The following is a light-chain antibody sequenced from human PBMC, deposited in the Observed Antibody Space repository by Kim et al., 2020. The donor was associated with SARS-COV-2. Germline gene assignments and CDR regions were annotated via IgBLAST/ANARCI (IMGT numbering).Light chain of an antibody. CDR1: HNVGSS. CDR3: QQRGSWPPALT. J-gene: IGKJ4*01. CDR2: DAA. Sequence: PGESVTPSCRGSHNVGSSLAWYRQTPGQAPRLLLYDAAIRAAGIPDRFSGSGSGTDFTLTIGSLAPEDFAIYYCQQRGSWPPALTFGGGTKVDIK. V-gene: IGKV3-11*01.